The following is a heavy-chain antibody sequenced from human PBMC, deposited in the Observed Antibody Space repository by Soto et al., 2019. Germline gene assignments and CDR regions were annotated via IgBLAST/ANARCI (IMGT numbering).Heavy chain of an antibody. V-gene: IGHV1-3*05. J-gene: IGHJ5*02. CDR3: ARGGGWDVGCDP. CDR2: INAGNGNT. D-gene: IGHD6-19*01. CDR1: GYTFTSYA. Sequence: QVQLVQSGAEEKKPGASVKVSCKASGYTFTSYAMHWVRQAPGQRLEWMGWINAGNGNTKYSQKFQGGVTITRDTAASAAYVEWSSLRSEGTAVYCWARGGGWDVGCDPWGQGTLVTVSS.